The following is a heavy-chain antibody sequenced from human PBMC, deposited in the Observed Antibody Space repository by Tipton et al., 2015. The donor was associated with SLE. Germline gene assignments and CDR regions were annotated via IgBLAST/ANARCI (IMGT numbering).Heavy chain of an antibody. J-gene: IGHJ4*02. CDR1: GVSISSHY. CDR2: INHDGST. D-gene: IGHD3-9*01. V-gene: IGHV4-34*01. Sequence: TLSLTCTVSGVSISSHYWTWIRQPPGKGLEWIGEINHDGSTNYNPSLKSRVTISIDTSKNQFSLKLSSVTAADTAVYYCARHYGIMSTPLYYFDYWGQGTLVTVSS. CDR3: ARHYGIMSTPLYYFDY.